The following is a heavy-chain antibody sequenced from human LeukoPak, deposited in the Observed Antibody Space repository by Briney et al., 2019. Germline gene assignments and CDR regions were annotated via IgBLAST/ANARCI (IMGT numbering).Heavy chain of an antibody. CDR2: IKEDGSEK. CDR1: GFTFSNYW. D-gene: IGHD1-26*01. J-gene: IGHJ4*02. Sequence: GGSLRLSCVASGFTFSNYWMSWVRQAPGKGLECVANIKEDGSEKYYVDSVKGRFTISRDNAKNSLYLQMNSLRVEDTAVYYCARDLGATIFDFDYWGQGTLVTVSS. V-gene: IGHV3-7*01. CDR3: ARDLGATIFDFDY.